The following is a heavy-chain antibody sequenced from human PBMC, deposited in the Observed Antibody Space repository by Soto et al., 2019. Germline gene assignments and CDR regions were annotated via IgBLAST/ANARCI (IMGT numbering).Heavy chain of an antibody. D-gene: IGHD2-15*01. Sequence: GASVKVSCKAPGYTFASHGISWLRQAPGQGLEWVGWISGYNGNTNYAQKIQGRVTMTTDTSTSTVYMELRSLRSDDSAVYYCARDKVETPTIFDYWGQGTLV. CDR1: GYTFASHG. V-gene: IGHV1-18*04. CDR2: ISGYNGNT. CDR3: ARDKVETPTIFDY. J-gene: IGHJ4*02.